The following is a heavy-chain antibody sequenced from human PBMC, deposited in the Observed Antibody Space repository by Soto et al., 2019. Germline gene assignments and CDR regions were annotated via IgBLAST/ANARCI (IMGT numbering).Heavy chain of an antibody. CDR3: AREGPGVVVAASVSWFDL. CDR2: TYYRSKRYN. CDR1: GDSVSSNSAA. Sequence: PSQTLSLTCVISGDSVSSNSAAWNWIRQSPSRGLEWLGRTYYRSKRYNDYAVSVKSRITINPDTSKNQFSLQLNSVTPEDTAVYYCAREGPGVVVAASVSWFDLWGQGTLVTGSS. J-gene: IGHJ5*02. D-gene: IGHD2-15*01. V-gene: IGHV6-1*01.